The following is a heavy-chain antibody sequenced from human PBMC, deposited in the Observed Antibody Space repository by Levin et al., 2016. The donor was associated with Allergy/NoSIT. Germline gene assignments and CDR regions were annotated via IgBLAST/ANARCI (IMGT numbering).Heavy chain of an antibody. CDR2: ISRSSSHI. Sequence: GGSLRLSCAASGFIFSNFDMNWVRQAPGKGLEWVSYISRSSSHIYYAGSVKGRLTISRDNTKNSLYLQMNYLRAEDTAVYYCTRDQGTAARIGGMDVWGQGTTVTVSS. CDR3: TRDQGTAARIGGMDV. V-gene: IGHV3-21*04. D-gene: IGHD6-6*01. CDR1: GFIFSNFD. J-gene: IGHJ6*02.